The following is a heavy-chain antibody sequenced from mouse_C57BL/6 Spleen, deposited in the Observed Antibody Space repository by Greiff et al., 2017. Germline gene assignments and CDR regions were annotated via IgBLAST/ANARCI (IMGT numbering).Heavy chain of an antibody. V-gene: IGHV3-6*01. J-gene: IGHJ1*03. CDR1: GYSITSGYY. CDR3: ARALTGTGYFDG. D-gene: IGHD4-1*01. CDR2: ISDDGSN. Sequence: EVKLLESGPGLVKPSPSLSLTCSVTGYSITSGYYWNWIRQFPGNKLEWMGYISDDGSNNYNPSLKNRISLTRDTSKNQFFLKLNSVTTEDTATYDCARALTGTGYFDGWGTGTTVTVSS.